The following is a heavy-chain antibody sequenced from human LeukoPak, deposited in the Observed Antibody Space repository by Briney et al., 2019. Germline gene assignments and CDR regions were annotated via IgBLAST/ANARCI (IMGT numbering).Heavy chain of an antibody. Sequence: SVKVSCKASGGTFSSYTISWVRQAPGQGLEWMGRIIPILGIANYAQKFQGRVTITADKSTSTAYMELSSLRSEDTAVYYCAAAAAGTPYFDYWGQGTLVTVSS. D-gene: IGHD6-13*01. CDR2: IIPILGIA. CDR1: GGTFSSYT. V-gene: IGHV1-69*02. J-gene: IGHJ4*02. CDR3: AAAAAGTPYFDY.